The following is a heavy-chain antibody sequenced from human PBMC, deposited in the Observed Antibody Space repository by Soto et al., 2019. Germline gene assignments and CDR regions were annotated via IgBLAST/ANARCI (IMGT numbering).Heavy chain of an antibody. CDR2: TYYRSKRYN. V-gene: IGHV6-1*01. Sequence: SQTLSLTCAFSGDIVSSNSAAWNWIRQSPSRGLEWLGRTYYRSKRYNDYAVSVKSRITINPDTSKNQFSLQLKSVTPEDTAVYYCAREAVAAHNWFDPWGQGTLVTVSS. CDR1: GDIVSSNSAA. CDR3: AREAVAAHNWFDP. D-gene: IGHD6-19*01. J-gene: IGHJ5*02.